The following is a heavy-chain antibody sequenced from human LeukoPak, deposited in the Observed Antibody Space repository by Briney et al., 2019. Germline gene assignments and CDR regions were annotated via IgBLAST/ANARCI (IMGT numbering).Heavy chain of an antibody. Sequence: PSETLSLTCTVSGGSISSYYWSWIRQPPGKGLEWIGYIYYSGSTNYSPSLKSRVTISVDTSKNQFSLKLSSVTAADTAVYYCARDHGSGWYSLDYWGQGTLVTVSS. D-gene: IGHD6-19*01. CDR2: IYYSGST. V-gene: IGHV4-59*01. CDR1: GGSISSYY. CDR3: ARDHGSGWYSLDY. J-gene: IGHJ4*02.